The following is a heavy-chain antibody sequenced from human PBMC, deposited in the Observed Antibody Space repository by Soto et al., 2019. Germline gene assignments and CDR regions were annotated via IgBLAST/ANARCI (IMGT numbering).Heavy chain of an antibody. D-gene: IGHD6-13*01. CDR3: ARVVDIAAAGTGYMDV. CDR1: GGSISSYY. J-gene: IGHJ6*03. Sequence: SETLSLTCTVSGGSISSYYWSWIRQPPGKGLEWIGYIYYSGSTNYNPSLKSRVTIPVDTSKNQFSLKLSSVTAADTAVYYCARVVDIAAAGTGYMDVWGKGTTVTVSS. V-gene: IGHV4-59*01. CDR2: IYYSGST.